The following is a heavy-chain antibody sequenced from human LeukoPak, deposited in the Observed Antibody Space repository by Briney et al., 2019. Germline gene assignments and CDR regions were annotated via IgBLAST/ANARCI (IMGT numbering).Heavy chain of an antibody. CDR3: AKDLWFGDDY. CDR1: GGSISSYY. Sequence: LSLTCTVSGGSISSYYWSWIRQPPGKGLEWVSGISWNSGSIGYADSVKGRFTISRDNAKNSLYLQMNSLRAEDTALYYCAKDLWFGDDYWGQGTLVTVSS. J-gene: IGHJ4*02. V-gene: IGHV3-9*01. D-gene: IGHD3-10*01. CDR2: ISWNSGSI.